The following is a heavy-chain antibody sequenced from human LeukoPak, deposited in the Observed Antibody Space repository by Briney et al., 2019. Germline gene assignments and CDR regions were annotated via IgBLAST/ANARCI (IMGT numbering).Heavy chain of an antibody. CDR3: ARDATEADYYYGMDV. V-gene: IGHV3-48*03. Sequence: PGGSLRLSCPASGFTFSSYEMNWVRQAPGKGLEWVSYISSSGSTIYYADSVKGRFTISRDNAKNSLYLQMNSLRAEDTAVYYCARDATEADYYYGMDVWGQGTTVTVSS. D-gene: IGHD2-15*01. CDR2: ISSSGSTI. CDR1: GFTFSSYE. J-gene: IGHJ6*02.